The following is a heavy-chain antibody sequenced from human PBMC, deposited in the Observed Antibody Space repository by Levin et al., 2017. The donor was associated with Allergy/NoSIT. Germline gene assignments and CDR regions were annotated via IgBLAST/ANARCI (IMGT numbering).Heavy chain of an antibody. J-gene: IGHJ6*03. D-gene: IGHD3-10*01. V-gene: IGHV4-59*01. Sequence: SQTLSLTCSVSGGSITSYYWSWIRQPPGKGLEWIGFVHSSGSTNYNPSLKSRLTISVDTSKSQFSLKLSSVTAADTAVYYCARNYNGLSYYMDVWGRGTTVTVSS. CDR3: ARNYNGLSYYMDV. CDR1: GGSITSYY. CDR2: VHSSGST.